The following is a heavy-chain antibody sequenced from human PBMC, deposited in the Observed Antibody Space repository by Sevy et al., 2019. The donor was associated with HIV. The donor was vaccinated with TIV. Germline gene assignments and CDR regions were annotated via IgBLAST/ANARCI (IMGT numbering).Heavy chain of an antibody. V-gene: IGHV3-11*01. CDR1: GFTFSDYY. D-gene: IGHD3-22*01. Sequence: GGSLRLSCAASGFTFSDYYFSWIRQAPGKGLEWVSYISSSGTTIYSADSVKGRFTISRDTAKNSLYLHMNSLRAEDTAVYYCAGDCRSSAYLPSDAFDIWGLGTMVTVSS. CDR2: ISSSGTTI. CDR3: AGDCRSSAYLPSDAFDI. J-gene: IGHJ3*02.